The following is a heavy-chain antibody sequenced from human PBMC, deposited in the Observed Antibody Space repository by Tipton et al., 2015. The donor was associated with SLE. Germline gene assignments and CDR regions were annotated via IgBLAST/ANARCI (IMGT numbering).Heavy chain of an antibody. D-gene: IGHD5-18*01. J-gene: IGHJ4*02. CDR2: ISYSGST. V-gene: IGHV4-59*12. Sequence: TLSLTCTVSGGSISSYYWSWIRQPPGKGLEWIGYISYSGSTNYNPSLKSRVTISVDTSKNQFSLKLSSVTAADTAVYYCARVGDTVHFHYWGQGTLVTVSS. CDR3: ARVGDTVHFHY. CDR1: GGSISSYY.